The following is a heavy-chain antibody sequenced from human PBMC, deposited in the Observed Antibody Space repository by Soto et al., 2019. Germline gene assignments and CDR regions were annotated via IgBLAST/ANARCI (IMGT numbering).Heavy chain of an antibody. D-gene: IGHD3-22*01. J-gene: IGHJ3*01. Sequence: GAPLRLSCAASGFSFSRYGIHWVRQAPAKGLEWVAVISYDESTTFYAESVKGRFTISRDNSKNTLFLQMNSLRPEDTAVYYCSKAMIGSYDSDAFDVWGQGTMVTVSS. V-gene: IGHV3-30*18. CDR1: GFSFSRYG. CDR2: ISYDESTT. CDR3: SKAMIGSYDSDAFDV.